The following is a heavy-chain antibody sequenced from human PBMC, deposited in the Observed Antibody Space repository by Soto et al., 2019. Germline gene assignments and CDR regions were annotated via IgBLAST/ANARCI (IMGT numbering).Heavy chain of an antibody. CDR3: ARDQTGITTTGGGRIDY. D-gene: IGHD6-13*01. CDR2: ISYDGSNK. CDR1: GFTFSSHA. J-gene: IGHJ4*02. V-gene: IGHV3-30-3*01. Sequence: QVQLVESGGGAVQPGRSLRLSCAASGFTFSSHAMHWVRQAPGKGLECVAIISYDGSNKYYGDSVRGRLTISRDNSKNTIYLQMNRLRAEDTAVYYCARDQTGITTTGGGRIDYWGQGTLVTVSS.